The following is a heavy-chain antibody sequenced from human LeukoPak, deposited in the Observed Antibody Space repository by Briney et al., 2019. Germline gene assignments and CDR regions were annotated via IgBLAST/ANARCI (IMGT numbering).Heavy chain of an antibody. CDR2: ISAYNGNT. D-gene: IGHD7-27*01. Sequence: ASVKVSCKASGYTFTSYGISWVRQAPGQGLEWMGWISAYNGNTNYAQKLQGRVTMTTDTSTSTAYMELSSLRSEDTAVYYCADLTGDYYYYGMDVWGQGTTVTVSS. V-gene: IGHV1-18*01. CDR1: GYTFTSYG. CDR3: ADLTGDYYYYGMDV. J-gene: IGHJ6*02.